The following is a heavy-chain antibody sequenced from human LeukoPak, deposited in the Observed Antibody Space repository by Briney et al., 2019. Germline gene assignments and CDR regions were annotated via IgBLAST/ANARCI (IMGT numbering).Heavy chain of an antibody. D-gene: IGHD6-6*01. CDR2: INHSGST. CDR1: GGSFSGYC. Sequence: SETLSLTCAVYGGSFSGYCWSWIRQPPGKGLEWIGEINHSGSTNYNPSLKSRVTISVDTSKNQFSLKLSSVTAADTAVYYCARGEYSSSSPHLTYYYGMDVWGQGTTVTVSS. CDR3: ARGEYSSSSPHLTYYYGMDV. V-gene: IGHV4-34*01. J-gene: IGHJ6*02.